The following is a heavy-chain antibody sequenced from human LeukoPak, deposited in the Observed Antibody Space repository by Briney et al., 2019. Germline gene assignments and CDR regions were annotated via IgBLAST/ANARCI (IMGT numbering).Heavy chain of an antibody. CDR3: AKAEGRSSSYGMDV. Sequence: GGSLRLSCSVSGFTFSSYAMSWVRQAPGKGLEWVSAISGSGGSTYYADSVKGRFTISRDNSKNTLYLQMNSLRAEDTAVYYCAKAEGRSSSYGMDVWGQGTTVTVSS. V-gene: IGHV3-23*01. CDR2: ISGSGGST. J-gene: IGHJ6*02. D-gene: IGHD6-6*01. CDR1: GFTFSSYA.